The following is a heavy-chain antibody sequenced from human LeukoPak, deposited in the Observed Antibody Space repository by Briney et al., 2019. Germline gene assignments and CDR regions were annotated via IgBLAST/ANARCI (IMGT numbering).Heavy chain of an antibody. CDR1: GFTSDDYA. J-gene: IGHJ3*01. V-gene: IGHV3-23*01. CDR3: AKGRWGLTINNFDL. CDR2: ISDRGDST. Sequence: GGSLRLSCAASGFTSDDYAMHWVRQAPGKGLEWVSVISDRGDSTYYADSVKGRFTISRDSSKNTLYLQMNSLRGEDTALYYCAKGRWGLTINNFDLWGQGTMVTVSS. D-gene: IGHD2-21*01.